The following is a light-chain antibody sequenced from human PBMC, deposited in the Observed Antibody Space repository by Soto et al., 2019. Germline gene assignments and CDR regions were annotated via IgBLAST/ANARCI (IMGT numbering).Light chain of an antibody. V-gene: IGKV3-20*01. CDR3: QQYGTSPYT. CDR2: GAS. Sequence: EIVLTQSPGTLSLSPGERATLSCRASQSVSSSYLAWYQQKPGQAPRLLIYGASSRATGIPDRFSGSGSRTDFTLIMSRLEPEDFAGYYCQQYGTSPYTFGQGTKLEIK. J-gene: IGKJ2*01. CDR1: QSVSSSY.